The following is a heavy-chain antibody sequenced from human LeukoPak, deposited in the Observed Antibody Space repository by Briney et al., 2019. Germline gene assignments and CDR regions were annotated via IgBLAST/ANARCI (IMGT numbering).Heavy chain of an antibody. CDR3: GRGFGSSGWYRVGY. J-gene: IGHJ4*02. CDR2: INPGGGST. Sequence: ASVKVSCKAAGYTFTSYYMHWVRQAPGQGLEWMGIINPGGGSTNYEQKFQGRVTMTRDTSTSTVYMELSSLRSEDTAVYCCGRGFGSSGWYRVGYWGQGTLVTVSS. D-gene: IGHD6-13*01. V-gene: IGHV1-46*01. CDR1: GYTFTSYY.